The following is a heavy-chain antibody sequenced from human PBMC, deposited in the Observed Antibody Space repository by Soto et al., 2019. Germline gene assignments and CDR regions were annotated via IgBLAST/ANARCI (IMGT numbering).Heavy chain of an antibody. Sequence: QPGGSLRLSCAASGFTFSSYAMHWVRQAPGKGLEWVAVISYDGSNKYYADSVKGRFTISRDNSKNTLYLQMNSLRAEDTAVYYRARGPHFDWLYNWFDPWGQGTLVTVSS. V-gene: IGHV3-30-3*01. CDR1: GFTFSSYA. CDR2: ISYDGSNK. D-gene: IGHD3-9*01. J-gene: IGHJ5*02. CDR3: ARGPHFDWLYNWFDP.